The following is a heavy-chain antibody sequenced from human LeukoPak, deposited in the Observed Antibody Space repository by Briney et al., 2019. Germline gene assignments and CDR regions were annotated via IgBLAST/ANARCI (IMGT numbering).Heavy chain of an antibody. V-gene: IGHV3-33*06. CDR1: GFTFSSYG. J-gene: IGHJ6*03. CDR3: AKWYSNYYYYMDV. D-gene: IGHD4-11*01. CDR2: IWYDGSNK. Sequence: GGSLRLSCAASGFTFSSYGMHWVRRAPGKGLEWVAVIWYDGSNKYYADSVKGRFTISRGNSKNTLYLQMNSLRAEDTAVYYCAKWYSNYYYYMDVWGKGTTVTVSS.